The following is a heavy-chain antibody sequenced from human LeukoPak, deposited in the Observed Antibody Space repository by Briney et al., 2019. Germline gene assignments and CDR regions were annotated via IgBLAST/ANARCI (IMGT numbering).Heavy chain of an antibody. J-gene: IGHJ6*03. CDR3: ARASPYSSGWYDYYYYMDV. V-gene: IGHV1-69*06. Sequence: GASVTVSFKASGGTFSSYAISWVRQAPGQGLEWMGGIIPIFGTANYAQKFQGRVTITADKSTSTAYMELSSLRSEDTAEYYCARASPYSSGWYDYYYYMDVWGKGTTVTVSS. CDR1: GGTFSSYA. CDR2: IIPIFGTA. D-gene: IGHD6-19*01.